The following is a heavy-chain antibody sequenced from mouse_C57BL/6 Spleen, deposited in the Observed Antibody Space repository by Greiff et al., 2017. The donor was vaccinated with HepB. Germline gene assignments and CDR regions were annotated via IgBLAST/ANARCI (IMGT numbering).Heavy chain of an antibody. J-gene: IGHJ1*03. CDR3: ARDYGSSPWYFDV. V-gene: IGHV1-50*01. D-gene: IGHD1-1*01. Sequence: QVQLQQPGAELVKPGASVKLSCKASGYTFTSYWMQWVKQRPGQGREWIGEIDPSDSYTNYNQKFKGKATLTVDTSSSTAYMQLSSLTSEDSAVYYCARDYGSSPWYFDVWGTGTTVTVSS. CDR2: IDPSDSYT. CDR1: GYTFTSYW.